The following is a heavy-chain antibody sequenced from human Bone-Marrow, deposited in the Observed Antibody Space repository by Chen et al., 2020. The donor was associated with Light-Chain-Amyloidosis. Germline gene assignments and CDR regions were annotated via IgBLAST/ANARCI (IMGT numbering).Heavy chain of an antibody. V-gene: IGHV1-18*01. CDR3: ARTYDSSVDDSVYGYDY. CDR2: ISTYNGNT. J-gene: IGHJ4*02. Sequence: QVQLVQSGAEVKRHGASVKVSCKASGYPFTNYGINWVRQAPGQGLEWMGWISTYNGNTKYAQELQGRVTMTTDTSTNTAYMELRSLISDDTAVYYCARTYDSSVDDSVYGYDYWGQGSQVTVSS. D-gene: IGHD3-22*01. CDR1: GYPFTNYG.